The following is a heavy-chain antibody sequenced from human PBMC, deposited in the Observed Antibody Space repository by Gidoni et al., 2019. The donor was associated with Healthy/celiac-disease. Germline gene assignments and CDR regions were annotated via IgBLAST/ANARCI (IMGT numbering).Heavy chain of an antibody. J-gene: IGHJ4*02. V-gene: IGHV4-34*01. CDR2: INHSGST. CDR3: ARAFRYSYGFFNRAYYFDY. D-gene: IGHD5-18*01. Sequence: QVQLQQWGAGLLKPSETLSLTCAVYGGSFSGYYWRWIRQPPGKGLEWIGEINHSGSTNYNPSLKSRVTISVDTSKNQFSLKLSSVTAADTAVYYCARAFRYSYGFFNRAYYFDYWGQGTLVTVSS. CDR1: GGSFSGYY.